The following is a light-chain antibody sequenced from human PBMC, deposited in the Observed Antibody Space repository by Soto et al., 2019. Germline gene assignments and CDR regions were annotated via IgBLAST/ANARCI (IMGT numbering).Light chain of an antibody. CDR2: GNS. CDR3: QSYDSSLCGWV. V-gene: IGLV1-40*01. Sequence: QSVLTQPPSVSGAPGQRVTISCTGSSSNIGAGYDVHWYQQLPGTAPKLLIYGNSNRPSGVPDRFSGSKSGTSASLAITGLQAEEEADYYCQSYDSSLCGWVFGGGTKRTVL. CDR1: SSNIGAGYD. J-gene: IGLJ3*02.